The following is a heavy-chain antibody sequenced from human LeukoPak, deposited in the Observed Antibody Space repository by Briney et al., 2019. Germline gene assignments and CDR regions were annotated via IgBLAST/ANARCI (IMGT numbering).Heavy chain of an antibody. D-gene: IGHD3-16*01. CDR1: GGSISGYY. CDR3: AKSPSGRGGYNWFDP. J-gene: IGHJ5*02. V-gene: IGHV4-4*07. CDR2: VYTSGST. Sequence: PSETLFLTCTVSGGSISGYYWSWIRQPAGKGLEWIGRVYTSGSTNYNPSLKSRVTMSIDTSKNQFSPNLSSVTAADTAVYYCAKSPSGRGGYNWFDPWGQGTLVTVSS.